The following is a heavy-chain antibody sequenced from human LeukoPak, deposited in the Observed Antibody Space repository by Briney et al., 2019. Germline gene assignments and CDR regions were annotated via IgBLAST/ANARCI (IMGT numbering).Heavy chain of an antibody. V-gene: IGHV3-48*03. Sequence: GGSLRLSCAASGFTFSSYEMNWVCQAPGKGLEWVSYISSSGSTIYYADSVKGRFTISRDNAKNSLYLQMNSLRAEDTAVYYCARGYDIVVVVAATGLDYWGQGTLVTVSS. J-gene: IGHJ4*02. CDR3: ARGYDIVVVVAATGLDY. D-gene: IGHD2-15*01. CDR2: ISSSGSTI. CDR1: GFTFSSYE.